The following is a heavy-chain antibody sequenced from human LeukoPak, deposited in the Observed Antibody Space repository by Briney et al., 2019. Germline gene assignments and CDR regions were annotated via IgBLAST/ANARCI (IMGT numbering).Heavy chain of an antibody. D-gene: IGHD6-19*01. V-gene: IGHV3-48*04. J-gene: IGHJ4*02. CDR1: GFTFSSYS. CDR2: ISTSLSVM. Sequence: GGSLRLSCAASGFTFSSYSMNWVRQAPGKGLEWLSYISTSLSVMNYADSVKGRFTISRDNSKNSLYLQMDSLRAEDTAVYFCAREPPLGGSGWYGGFDYWGQGTLVTVSS. CDR3: AREPPLGGSGWYGGFDY.